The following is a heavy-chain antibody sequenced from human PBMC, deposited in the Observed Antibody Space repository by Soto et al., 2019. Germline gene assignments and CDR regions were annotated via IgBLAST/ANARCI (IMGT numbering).Heavy chain of an antibody. Sequence: SETLSLTCTVSGGSISSYYWSWIRQPPGKGLEWIGYIYYSGSTNYNPSLKSRVTISVDTSKNQFSLKLSSVTAADTAVYYCARDHITIFGVVYNWFDPWGQGTLVTVYS. CDR3: ARDHITIFGVVYNWFDP. CDR2: IYYSGST. CDR1: GGSISSYY. V-gene: IGHV4-59*01. D-gene: IGHD3-3*01. J-gene: IGHJ5*02.